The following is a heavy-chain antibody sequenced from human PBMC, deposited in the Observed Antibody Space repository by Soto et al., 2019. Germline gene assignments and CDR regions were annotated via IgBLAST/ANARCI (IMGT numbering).Heavy chain of an antibody. Sequence: SETLASTCPVSGGSISSYYWSWIRQPPGKVLELIGYIYYSGSTNYNPSLKSRVTISVDTSKNQLSLKMSSVTAADTAVYYCAKSGSSRYYGYYGMEVWGQGTTVPDSS. CDR1: GGSISSYY. D-gene: IGHD1-26*01. CDR2: IYYSGST. J-gene: IGHJ6*02. CDR3: AKSGSSRYYGYYGMEV. V-gene: IGHV4-59*01.